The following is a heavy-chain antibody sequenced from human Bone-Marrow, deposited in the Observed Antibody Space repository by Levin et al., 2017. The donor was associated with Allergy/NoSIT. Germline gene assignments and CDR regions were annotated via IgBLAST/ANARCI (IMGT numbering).Heavy chain of an antibody. CDR3: ARGGALDV. Sequence: GGSLRLSCAASGFTFSNYGMHWLRQGPRKGLESVAYMNSGGTTIYYADSVQGRFTISRDSAENSLFLQMNSLRAEDTAIYYCARGGALDVWGQGTAVTVSS. J-gene: IGHJ3*01. CDR1: GFTFSNYG. V-gene: IGHV3-48*04. CDR2: MNSGGTTI. D-gene: IGHD3-16*01.